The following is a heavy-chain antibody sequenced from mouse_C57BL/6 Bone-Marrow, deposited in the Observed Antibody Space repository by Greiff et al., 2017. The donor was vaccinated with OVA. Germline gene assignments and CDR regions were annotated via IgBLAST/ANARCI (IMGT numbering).Heavy chain of an antibody. CDR3: ARSAGVSYVDD. Sequence: VQLQQSGPELVKPGASVKLSCKASGYTFTSYGINWVKQRPGQGLEWIGGIYPGDGSTKYNEKFKGKATLTVDTSSSTAYMQLSSLTSEDSAVYFCARSAGVSYVDDWGQGTTLTVSS. J-gene: IGHJ2*01. CDR1: GYTFTSYG. CDR2: IYPGDGST. D-gene: IGHD2-1*01. V-gene: IGHV1-85*01.